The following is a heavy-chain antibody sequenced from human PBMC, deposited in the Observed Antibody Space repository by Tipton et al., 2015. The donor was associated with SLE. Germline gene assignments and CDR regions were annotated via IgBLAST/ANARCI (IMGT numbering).Heavy chain of an antibody. J-gene: IGHJ4*02. CDR1: GGSFSGYY. D-gene: IGHD7-27*01. CDR3: ATGVSPFDY. V-gene: IGHV4-34*01. CDR2: INHSGST. Sequence: TLSLTCAVYGGSFSGYYWSWIRQPPGKGLEWIGEINHSGSTNYNPSLKSRVTISVDTSKNQFSLKLGSVTAADTAVYYCATGVSPFDYWGQGTLVTVSS.